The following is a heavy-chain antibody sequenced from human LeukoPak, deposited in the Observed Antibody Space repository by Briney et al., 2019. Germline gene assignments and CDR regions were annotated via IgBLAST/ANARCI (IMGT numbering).Heavy chain of an antibody. D-gene: IGHD3-10*01. J-gene: IGHJ4*02. V-gene: IGHV4-59*08. CDR1: SDSIPSPY. CDR3: ARHFTVGGNYYFGT. CDR2: ISYTGST. Sequence: PSETLSLTCTVSSDSIPSPYWSWIRQSPGKGLEWIAYISYTGSTRYNPSFKSRVTVSIDMSKNQFSLRLTSVTAADTAVYYCARHFTVGGNYYFGTGTREPRSPSPQ.